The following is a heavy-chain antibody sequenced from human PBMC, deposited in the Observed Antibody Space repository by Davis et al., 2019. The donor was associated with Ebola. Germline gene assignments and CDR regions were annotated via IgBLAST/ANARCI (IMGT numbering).Heavy chain of an antibody. J-gene: IGHJ5*02. Sequence: ASVKVSCKASGYTFTSYGISWVRQAPGQGLEWMGWISAYNGNTNYAQKFQGRVTITADKSTSTAYMELSSLRSEDTAVYYCARCDIVVVPAPGCLWFDPWGQGTLVTVSS. D-gene: IGHD2-2*01. V-gene: IGHV1-18*01. CDR2: ISAYNGNT. CDR1: GYTFTSYG. CDR3: ARCDIVVVPAPGCLWFDP.